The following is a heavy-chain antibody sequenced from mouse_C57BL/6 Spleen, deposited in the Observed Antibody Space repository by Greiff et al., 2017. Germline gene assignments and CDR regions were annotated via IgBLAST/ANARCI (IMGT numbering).Heavy chain of an antibody. J-gene: IGHJ2*01. CDR2: MYPGDGDT. Sequence: VQLQQSGAELVKPGASVEISCKASGYAFSSSWMNWVKQRPGKGLEWIGQMYPGDGDTNYNGKFKGKATLTADKSYSPAYMQLTSLTSEDSAVYCCARENGYDAYCFDYWGQGTTLTVSS. CDR3: ARENGYDAYCFDY. CDR1: GYAFSSSW. V-gene: IGHV1-80*01. D-gene: IGHD2-2*01.